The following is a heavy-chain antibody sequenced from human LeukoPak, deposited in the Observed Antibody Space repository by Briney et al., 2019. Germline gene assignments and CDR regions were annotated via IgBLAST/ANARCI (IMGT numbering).Heavy chain of an antibody. J-gene: IGHJ4*02. V-gene: IGHV3-13*01. CDR2: IGTEADA. CDR3: AKDSDLYCTSTSCPPDY. CDR1: GFTFSNSD. Sequence: GGSLRLSCAASGFTFSNSDMHWVRQSAGKGLEWVSTIGTEADAFYPGSVKGRFTISRDNAKNSLYLQMNSLRAEDTAVYYCAKDSDLYCTSTSCPPDYWGQGTLVTVSS. D-gene: IGHD2-2*01.